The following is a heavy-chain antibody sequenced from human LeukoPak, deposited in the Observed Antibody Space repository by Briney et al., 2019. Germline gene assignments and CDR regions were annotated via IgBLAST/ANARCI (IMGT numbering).Heavy chain of an antibody. CDR3: ARVSVAGTPDRDYFDY. CDR1: GYTFTGYY. CDR2: INPSSGDT. V-gene: IGHV1-2*02. D-gene: IGHD6-19*01. J-gene: IGHJ4*02. Sequence: ASVKVSCKASGYTFTGYYLHWVRQAPGQGLEWMGRINPSSGDTNYAQKSQGRVTMTRDTSISTAYLELSTLTSDDTAVYLCARVSVAGTPDRDYFDYWGQGTLVTVSS.